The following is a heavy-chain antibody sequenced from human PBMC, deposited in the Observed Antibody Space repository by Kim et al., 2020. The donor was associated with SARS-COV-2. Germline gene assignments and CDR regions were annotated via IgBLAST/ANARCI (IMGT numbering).Heavy chain of an antibody. CDR3: ARSYGSGSDNWFDP. D-gene: IGHD3-10*01. Sequence: PSLKSRVTISVDKSKNQFSLKLSSVTAADTAVYYCARSYGSGSDNWFDPWGQGTLVTVSS. J-gene: IGHJ5*02. V-gene: IGHV4-4*02.